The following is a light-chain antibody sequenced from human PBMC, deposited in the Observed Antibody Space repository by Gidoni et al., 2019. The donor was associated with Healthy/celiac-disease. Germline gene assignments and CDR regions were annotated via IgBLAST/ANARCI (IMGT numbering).Light chain of an antibody. CDR2: AAS. CDR3: QQYYSNPVT. J-gene: IGKJ4*01. CDR1: QSISSY. Sequence: DIQMTQSPSSLSASVGDRVTITCRASQSISSYLNWYQQKPGKAPKLLIYAASSLQSGVPSRFSGSGSGTDFTLTISSLQPEDFATYYCQQYYSNPVTFGGGTKVEIK. V-gene: IGKV1-39*01.